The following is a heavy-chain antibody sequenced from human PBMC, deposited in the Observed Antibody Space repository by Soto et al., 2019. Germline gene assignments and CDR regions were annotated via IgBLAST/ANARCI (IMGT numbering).Heavy chain of an antibody. CDR3: ARVRIAAAGNWFDP. CDR1: GFTFSDYY. D-gene: IGHD6-13*01. J-gene: IGHJ5*02. CDR2: ISSSGSTI. V-gene: IGHV3-11*01. Sequence: GGSLRLSCAASGFTFSDYYMSWIRQAPGKGLEWVSYISSSGSTIYYADSVKGRFTISRDNAKNSLYLQMNSLRAEDTAVYYCARVRIAAAGNWFDPWGQGTLVTVSS.